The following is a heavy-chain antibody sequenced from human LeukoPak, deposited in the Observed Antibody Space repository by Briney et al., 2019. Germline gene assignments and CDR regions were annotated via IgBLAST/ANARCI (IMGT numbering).Heavy chain of an antibody. J-gene: IGHJ4*02. Sequence: SETLSLTCTVSRGSINSYYWSWIQQPAGKGLEWIGRIYTSGSTNYNPSLKSRVTISVDTSKNQFSLKLSSVTAADTAVYYCASLNIAAAGPIDYWGQGTLVTVSS. D-gene: IGHD6-13*01. CDR3: ASLNIAAAGPIDY. V-gene: IGHV4-4*07. CDR2: IYTSGST. CDR1: RGSINSYY.